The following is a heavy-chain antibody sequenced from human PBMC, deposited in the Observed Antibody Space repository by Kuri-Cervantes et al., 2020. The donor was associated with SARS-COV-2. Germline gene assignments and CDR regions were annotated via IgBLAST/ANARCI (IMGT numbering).Heavy chain of an antibody. CDR3: AKDHFGLAASPGQVAFDY. D-gene: IGHD6-13*01. CDR1: GFTFSSCE. J-gene: IGHJ4*02. CDR2: ISSSGSTI. Sequence: GGSLRLSCAASGFTFSSCEMNWVRQAPGKGLEWVSYISSSGSTIYYADSVKGRFTISRDNSKNTLYLQMNSLRAEDTAVYYCAKDHFGLAASPGQVAFDYWGQGTLVTVSS. V-gene: IGHV3-48*03.